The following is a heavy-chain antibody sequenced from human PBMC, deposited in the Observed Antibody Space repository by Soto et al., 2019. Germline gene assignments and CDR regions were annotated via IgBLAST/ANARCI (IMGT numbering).Heavy chain of an antibody. V-gene: IGHV3-15*07. Sequence: EVQLVESGGGLVKPGGSLRLSCAASDFTITNAWMNWVRQAPGKGLEWVGRIKTKAEGGATDYAAPLKGRITISRDDSRNTLLRQRNSLTTEDTAVYYLTTGSVEGVWGQGARVTVSS. CDR1: DFTITNAW. CDR3: TTGSVEGV. CDR2: IKTKAEGGAT. D-gene: IGHD2-15*01. J-gene: IGHJ6*02.